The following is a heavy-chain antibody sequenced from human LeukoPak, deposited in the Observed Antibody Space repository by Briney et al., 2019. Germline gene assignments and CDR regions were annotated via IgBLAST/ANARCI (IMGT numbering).Heavy chain of an antibody. V-gene: IGHV3-64*01. CDR3: ARSVVVITAPFDY. D-gene: IGHD3-22*01. CDR1: GFTVSGNY. CDR2: ISSNGGST. Sequence: GGSLRLSCADSGFTVSGNYMSWVRQAPGKGLEYVSAISSNGGSTYYANSVKGRFTISRDNSKNTLYLQMGSLRPEDMAVYYCARSVVVITAPFDYWGQGTLVTVSS. J-gene: IGHJ4*02.